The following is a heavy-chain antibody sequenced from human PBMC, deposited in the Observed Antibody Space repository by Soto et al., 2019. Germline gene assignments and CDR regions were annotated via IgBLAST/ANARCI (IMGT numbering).Heavy chain of an antibody. J-gene: IGHJ4*02. Sequence: GGSLRLSCAASGFTFSDYYMSWIRQGPGKRLEWASYISSSGSTIYYADSVKGRFTICRDNAKNSLYLQMNGLRAEDTAVYYCARETYNWNYVFDNWGQGTLVTVSS. CDR1: GFTFSDYY. CDR2: ISSSGSTI. CDR3: ARETYNWNYVFDN. D-gene: IGHD1-7*01. V-gene: IGHV3-11*01.